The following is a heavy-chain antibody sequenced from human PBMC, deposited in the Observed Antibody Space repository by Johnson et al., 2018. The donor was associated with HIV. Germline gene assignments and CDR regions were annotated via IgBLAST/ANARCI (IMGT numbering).Heavy chain of an antibody. Sequence: QVQLVESGGGVVQPGRSLRLSCAASGFTFSSYAMHWVRQAPGKGLEWVAVISYDGSNKYYADSVKGRFTISRDNSKNTFYLQMNSLRAEDTAVYYCARVRGYSYGAHAFDIWGQGTMVTVSS. J-gene: IGHJ3*02. CDR2: ISYDGSNK. D-gene: IGHD5-18*01. V-gene: IGHV3-30-3*01. CDR3: ARVRGYSYGAHAFDI. CDR1: GFTFSSYA.